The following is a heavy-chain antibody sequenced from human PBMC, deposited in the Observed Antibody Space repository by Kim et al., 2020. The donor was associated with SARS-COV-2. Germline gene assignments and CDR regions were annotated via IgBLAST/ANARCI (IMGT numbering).Heavy chain of an antibody. V-gene: IGHV3-21*01. D-gene: IGHD6-19*01. J-gene: IGHJ4*02. Sequence: GGSLRLSCAASGFTFSSYSMHWVRQAPGKGLEWVSSISSSSSCTNYADSVKGRFTISRDNAKNSLYLQMNRLRAEDTAVYYCAREEEPGSGGPAPVDSWGQGTL. CDR2: ISSSSSCT. CDR3: AREEEPGSGGPAPVDS. CDR1: GFTFSSYS.